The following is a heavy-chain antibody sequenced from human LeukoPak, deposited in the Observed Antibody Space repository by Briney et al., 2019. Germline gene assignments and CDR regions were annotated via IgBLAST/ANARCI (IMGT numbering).Heavy chain of an antibody. Sequence: SETLSLTCTVSNGSISSRSYYWGWIRQPPGKGLEWIGSIYHSGSTYYNPSLKSRVTTSVDTSKNQFSLKLSSVTAADTAVYYCARSAAEGWFDPWGQGTLVTVSS. J-gene: IGHJ5*02. D-gene: IGHD6-13*01. CDR1: NGSISSRSYY. CDR2: IYHSGST. CDR3: ARSAAEGWFDP. V-gene: IGHV4-39*07.